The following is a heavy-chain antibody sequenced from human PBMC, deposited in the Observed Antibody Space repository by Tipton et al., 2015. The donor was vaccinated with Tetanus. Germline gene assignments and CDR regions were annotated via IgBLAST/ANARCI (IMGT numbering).Heavy chain of an antibody. CDR1: GFTFSNYG. Sequence: SLRLSCAASGFTFSNYGMHWVRQAPGKGLEWVAVISYDGSNKYYADSVKGRFTISRDNSKNTLYLQMNSLRAEDTAVYYCAKGTYYYDSSGYYPGIWGQGTLVTVSS. J-gene: IGHJ4*02. CDR2: ISYDGSNK. V-gene: IGHV3-30*18. D-gene: IGHD3-22*01. CDR3: AKGTYYYDSSGYYPGI.